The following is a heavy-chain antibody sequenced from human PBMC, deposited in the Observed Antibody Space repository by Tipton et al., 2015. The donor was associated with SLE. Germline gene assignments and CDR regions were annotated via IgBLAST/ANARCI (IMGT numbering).Heavy chain of an antibody. D-gene: IGHD4-11*01. CDR1: GGSISSHY. J-gene: IGHJ3*02. CDR3: AREKDYSDAFDI. Sequence: LRLSCTVSGGSISSHYWSWIRQPPGKGLECIGYIYYSGSTNYNPSLKSRVTISVDTSKNQFSLKLSSVTAADTAVYYCAREKDYSDAFDIWGQGTMVTVSS. CDR2: IYYSGST. V-gene: IGHV4-59*11.